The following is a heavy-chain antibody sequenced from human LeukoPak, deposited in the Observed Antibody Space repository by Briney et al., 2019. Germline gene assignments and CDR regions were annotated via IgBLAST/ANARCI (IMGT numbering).Heavy chain of an antibody. CDR1: GFTFSDYA. J-gene: IGHJ4*02. D-gene: IGHD2-8*01. CDR3: AKDSLWAYVY. V-gene: IGHV3-43*02. Sequence: GGSLRLSCAASGFTFSDYAMHWVRQAPGKGLEWVSIINGNGGSIHYADSVKGRFTVSRDNSKDSLYLQMNSLTTEDTAFYYCAKDSLWAYVYWGQGTLVTVSS. CDR2: INGNGGSI.